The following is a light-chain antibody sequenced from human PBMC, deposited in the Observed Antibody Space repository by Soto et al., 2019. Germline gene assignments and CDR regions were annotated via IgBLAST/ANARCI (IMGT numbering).Light chain of an antibody. V-gene: IGLV2-8*01. CDR2: EVN. CDR3: TSHAGTINFPYI. Sequence: QSALTQPLSASGSPVQSVTISCTGTSSDVGAYNYVSWYQHHPGKAPELLAYEVNKRPSGVPDRFSGSKSGNTASLTVSGLQAEDEADYSCTSHAGTINFPYIFGTGTKLTVL. CDR1: SSDVGAYNY. J-gene: IGLJ1*01.